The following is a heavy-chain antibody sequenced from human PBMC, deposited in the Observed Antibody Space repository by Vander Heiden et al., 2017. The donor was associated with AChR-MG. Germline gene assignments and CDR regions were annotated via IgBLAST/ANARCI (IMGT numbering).Heavy chain of an antibody. D-gene: IGHD2-8*01. J-gene: IGHJ4*02. CDR3: AKGLRVLTPCY. CDR1: GFIFSSYA. V-gene: IGHV3-23*01. Sequence: EVQLLESGGGLVQPGGSLRLSCAASGFIFSSYAMSWVRQVQGKGLEWCSAISGSGGSTYYADSVKGQFTISRENSKNTLYLQMNVLRAESTAVYDCAKGLRVLTPCYWGQGTLVT. CDR2: ISGSGGST.